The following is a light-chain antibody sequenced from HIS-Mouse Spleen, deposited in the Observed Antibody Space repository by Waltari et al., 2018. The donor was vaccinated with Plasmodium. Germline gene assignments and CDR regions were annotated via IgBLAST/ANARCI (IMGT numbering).Light chain of an antibody. CDR1: ALPKKY. J-gene: IGLJ3*02. V-gene: IGLV3-10*01. CDR3: YATDSSGNHRV. Sequence: SYELTQPPSVSVSPGQTARITCSGDALPKKYAYSYQQKSGQAPVLVIYEDSKRPSGIPERFSGSSSGKMATLTISGAQVEDEADYYCYATDSSGNHRVFGGGTKLTVL. CDR2: EDS.